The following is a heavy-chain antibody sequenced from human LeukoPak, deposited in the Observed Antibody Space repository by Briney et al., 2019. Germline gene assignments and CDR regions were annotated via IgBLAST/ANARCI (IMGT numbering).Heavy chain of an antibody. CDR1: GGTFSSYA. CDR3: AXXXXDVVVXAATLGYYYYMDV. Sequence: VKVSXXAXGGTFSSYAINWVRQAPGQGLEWMGGIIPIFGTANYAQKLQGRVTMTTDTSTSTAYMELRSLRSEDTAVYYCAXXXXDVVVXAATLGYYYYMDVWGKGTTVTVSS. CDR2: IIPIFGTA. J-gene: IGHJ6*03. V-gene: IGHV1-69*05. D-gene: IGHD2-15*01.